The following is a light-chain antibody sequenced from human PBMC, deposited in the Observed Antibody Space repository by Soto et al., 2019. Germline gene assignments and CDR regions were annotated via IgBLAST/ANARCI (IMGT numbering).Light chain of an antibody. V-gene: IGKV3-15*01. J-gene: IGKJ1*01. CDR1: QSVGSN. CDR2: GAS. CDR3: QQYNNWPPDRT. Sequence: EIVMTQSPATLSVSPGERATLSCRASQSVGSNLAWYQQKPGQAPRLLIYGASTRATGIPARFSGSGSGTEFTLIISSLQSEDFAIYFCQQYNNWPPDRTFGQGTNVEIK.